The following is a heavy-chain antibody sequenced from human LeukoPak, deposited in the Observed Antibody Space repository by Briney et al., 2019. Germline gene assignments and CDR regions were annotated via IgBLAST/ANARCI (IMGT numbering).Heavy chain of an antibody. CDR2: INYDGSDT. CDR3: ARNNWGIDY. D-gene: IGHD7-27*01. J-gene: IGHJ4*02. Sequence: GGSLRLSCAASGFTFRKHWMHWVRQAPGKGLRWVARINYDGSDTIHADAVEGRFTISRDNAKVTLYLQMSSLRVEDTSVYYCARNNWGIDYWGQGTLVAVSS. V-gene: IGHV3-74*01. CDR1: GFTFRKHW.